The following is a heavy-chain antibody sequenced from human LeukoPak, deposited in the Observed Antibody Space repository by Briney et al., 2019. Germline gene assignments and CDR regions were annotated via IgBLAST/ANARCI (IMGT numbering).Heavy chain of an antibody. CDR2: ISISSSTL. V-gene: IGHV3-48*02. D-gene: IGHD3-3*01. Sequence: GGSLRLSCAASRFTFSSYALNWVRQAPGKGLEWVSYISISSSTLYYTDSVKGRFTISRDNAKNSLYLQMNSLRDEDTAVYYCARDSGVDAHIDYWGQGTPVTVSA. CDR3: ARDSGVDAHIDY. J-gene: IGHJ4*02. CDR1: RFTFSSYA.